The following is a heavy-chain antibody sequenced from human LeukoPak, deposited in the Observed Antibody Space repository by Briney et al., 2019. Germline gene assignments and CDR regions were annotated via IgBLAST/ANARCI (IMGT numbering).Heavy chain of an antibody. Sequence: SETLSLTCTVSGGSISSSSYHWGWIRQPPGKGLEWIGYIYSSGSTNYNPSLKSRLTISVDASKNQFSLKLTSVTAADTAVYYCARAYYYGSGSYGLDYWGQGTLVTVSS. V-gene: IGHV4-61*05. CDR1: GGSISSSSYH. J-gene: IGHJ4*02. D-gene: IGHD3-10*01. CDR3: ARAYYYGSGSYGLDY. CDR2: IYSSGST.